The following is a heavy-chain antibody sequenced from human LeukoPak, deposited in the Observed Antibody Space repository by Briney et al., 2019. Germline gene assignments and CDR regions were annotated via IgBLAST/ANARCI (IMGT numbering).Heavy chain of an antibody. Sequence: PGGSLRLSCAGSGFPFSIYGMNWVRQAPGKGLEWVSAISGSGGSTYYADSVKGRFTISRDNSKNTLYLQMNSLRAEDTAVYYCAKLGQLWLLSYFDYWGQGTLVTVSS. J-gene: IGHJ4*02. CDR2: ISGSGGST. V-gene: IGHV3-23*01. CDR1: GFPFSIYG. D-gene: IGHD5-18*01. CDR3: AKLGQLWLLSYFDY.